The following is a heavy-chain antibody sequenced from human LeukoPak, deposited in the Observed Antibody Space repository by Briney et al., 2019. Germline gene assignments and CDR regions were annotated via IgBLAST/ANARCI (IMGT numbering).Heavy chain of an antibody. CDR3: ARSTGDYYDSMENAFDI. Sequence: SETLSLTCGVSGGSISSSNWWSWVRQPPGKGLEWIGEIYHSGSTNYNPSLRSRVTILVDKSKNQFSLKLSSVTAADTAVYYCARSTGDYYDSMENAFDIWGQGTKVTVSS. V-gene: IGHV4-4*02. CDR1: GGSISSSNW. D-gene: IGHD3-22*01. J-gene: IGHJ3*02. CDR2: IYHSGST.